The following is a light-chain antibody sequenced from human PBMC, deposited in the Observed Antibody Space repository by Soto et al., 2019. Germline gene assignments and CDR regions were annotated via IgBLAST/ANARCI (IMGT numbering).Light chain of an antibody. J-gene: IGLJ1*01. Sequence: QSPPTQPASVSGSPGQSITISCPGTSSDVGAYNYVSWYQQHPGKAPKLMIYDVSHRPSGVSHRFSGSKSGNTASLTISGLQAEDEADYYCGSYTTSSNYVFGTGTKVTVL. V-gene: IGLV2-14*01. CDR3: GSYTTSSNYV. CDR1: SSDVGAYNY. CDR2: DVS.